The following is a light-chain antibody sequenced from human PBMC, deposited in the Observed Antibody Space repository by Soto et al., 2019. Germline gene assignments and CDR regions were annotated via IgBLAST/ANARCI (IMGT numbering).Light chain of an antibody. J-gene: IGKJ1*01. CDR2: DAS. Sequence: DIVLTQAPATLSWSPGERATLSCRASQSVSSSLGWYQQKPGQPPRLLIYDASKRVTGIPARFSGSGSGTDFTLAISSLEPEDFAVYFCQQRSDGWTFGQGTKV. CDR3: QQRSDGWT. CDR1: QSVSSS. V-gene: IGKV3-11*01.